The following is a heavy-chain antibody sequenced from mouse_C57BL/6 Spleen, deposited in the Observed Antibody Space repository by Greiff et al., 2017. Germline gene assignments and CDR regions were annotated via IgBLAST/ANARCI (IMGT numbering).Heavy chain of an antibody. CDR2: INPSTGGT. J-gene: IGHJ4*01. CDR3: ARETTVVAFYAMDY. D-gene: IGHD1-1*01. Sequence: DVQLQESGPELVKPGASVKISCKASGYSFTGYYMNWVKQSPEKSLEWIGEINPSTGGTTYNQKFKAKATLTVDKSSSTAYMQLKSLTSEDSAVYYCARETTVVAFYAMDYWGQGTSVTVSS. V-gene: IGHV1-42*01. CDR1: GYSFTGYY.